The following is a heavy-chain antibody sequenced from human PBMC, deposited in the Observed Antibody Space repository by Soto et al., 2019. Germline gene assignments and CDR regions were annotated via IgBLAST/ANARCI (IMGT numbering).Heavy chain of an antibody. CDR2: ISAYNGNT. V-gene: IGHV1-18*01. CDR1: GYTFTSYG. D-gene: IGHD6-19*01. J-gene: IGHJ6*02. CDR3: ARDPYSSGWSPGYYYYGMDV. Sequence: ASVKVSCKASGYTFTSYGISWVRQAPGQGLEWMGWISAYNGNTNYAQKLQGRVTMTTDTSTSTAYMELRSLRSDDTAVYYCARDPYSSGWSPGYYYYGMDVWGQGTTVTVSS.